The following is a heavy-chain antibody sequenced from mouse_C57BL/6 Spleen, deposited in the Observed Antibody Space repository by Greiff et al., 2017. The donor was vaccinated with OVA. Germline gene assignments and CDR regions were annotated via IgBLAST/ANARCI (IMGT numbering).Heavy chain of an antibody. CDR2: ISDGGSYT. J-gene: IGHJ1*03. D-gene: IGHD1-1*01. Sequence: EVQLVESGGGLAKPGGSLKLSCAASGFTFSSYAMSWVRQTPEKRLEWVATISDGGSYTYYPDNVKGRFTISRDNAKNNPYMQMSHLKSEDTAMCYCARDQVYYYGSSDVYFDVWSTGTPVTVSS. CDR1: GFTFSSYA. V-gene: IGHV5-4*01. CDR3: ARDQVYYYGSSDVYFDV.